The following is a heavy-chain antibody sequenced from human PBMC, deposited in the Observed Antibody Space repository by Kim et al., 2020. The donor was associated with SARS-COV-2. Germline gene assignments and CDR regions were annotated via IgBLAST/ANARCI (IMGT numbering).Heavy chain of an antibody. V-gene: IGHV3-23*01. J-gene: IGHJ6*02. CDR2: ISGSGGST. CDR3: ATGRTREYSYGYPPDRSLGYYYYYGMDV. Sequence: GGSLRLSCAASGFTFSSYAMSWVRQAPGKGLEWVSAISGSGGSTYYADSVKGRFTISRDNSKNTLYLQMNSLRAEDTAVYYCATGRTREYSYGYPPDRSLGYYYYYGMDVWGQGTTVTVSS. D-gene: IGHD5-18*01. CDR1: GFTFSSYA.